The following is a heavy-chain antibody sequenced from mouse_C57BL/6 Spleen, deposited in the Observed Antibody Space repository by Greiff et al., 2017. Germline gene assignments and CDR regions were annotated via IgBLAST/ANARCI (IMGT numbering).Heavy chain of an antibody. CDR2: INPNNGGT. J-gene: IGHJ2*01. V-gene: IGHV1-26*01. CDR3: ASNYYGSSYLFDY. D-gene: IGHD1-1*01. Sequence: VQLKESGPELVKPGASVKISCKASGYTFTDYYMNWVKQSHGKSLEWIGDINPNNGGTSYNQKFKGKATLTVDKSSSTAYMELRSLTSEDSAVYYCASNYYGSSYLFDYWGQGTTLTVSS. CDR1: GYTFTDYY.